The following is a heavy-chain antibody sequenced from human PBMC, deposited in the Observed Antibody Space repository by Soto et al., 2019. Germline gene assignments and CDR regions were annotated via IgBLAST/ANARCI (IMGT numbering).Heavy chain of an antibody. CDR3: ATEAVVTAINWYFDL. V-gene: IGHV3-43D*04. CDR1: GFTFDDYA. CDR2: ISWDGGST. D-gene: IGHD2-21*02. Sequence: EVQLVESGGVVVQPGGSLRLSCAASGFTFDDYAMHWVRQAPGKGLEWVSLISWDGGSTYYADSVKGRFTISRDNSKNSLYLQMNSLRAEDNALYYCATEAVVTAINWYFDLWGRGTLVTVSS. J-gene: IGHJ2*01.